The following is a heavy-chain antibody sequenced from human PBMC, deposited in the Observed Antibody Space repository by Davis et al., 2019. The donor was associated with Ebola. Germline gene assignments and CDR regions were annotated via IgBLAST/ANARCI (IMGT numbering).Heavy chain of an antibody. CDR2: VHGGNGNT. D-gene: IGHD2-15*01. V-gene: IGHV1-3*01. CDR1: GFILTNYA. Sequence: AASVKVSCKASGFILTNYAIHWVRQAPGQRLEWMGWVHGGNGNTKYSQRFQGRVTITTDTSASTAYMELRSLRSEDTAVYYCARDGGGVVVNWFDPWGQGTLVTVSS. CDR3: ARDGGGVVVNWFDP. J-gene: IGHJ5*02.